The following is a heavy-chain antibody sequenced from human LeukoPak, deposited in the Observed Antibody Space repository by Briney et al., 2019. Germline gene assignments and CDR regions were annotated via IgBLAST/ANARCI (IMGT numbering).Heavy chain of an antibody. CDR1: GYTFTSYG. J-gene: IGHJ4*02. CDR2: ISANNGNT. D-gene: IGHD3-22*01. CDR3: AADGGGRAYYYDSSGYPLSFDY. Sequence: ASVKVSCKASGYTFTSYGISWVRQASGQELEWMGWISANNGNTNYAQKLQGRVTMTTDTSTSTAYMELRSLRSDDTAVYYCAADGGGRAYYYDSSGYPLSFDYWGQGTLVTVSS. V-gene: IGHV1-18*01.